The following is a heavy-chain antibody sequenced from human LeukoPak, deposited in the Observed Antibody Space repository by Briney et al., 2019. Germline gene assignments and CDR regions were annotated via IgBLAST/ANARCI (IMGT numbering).Heavy chain of an antibody. D-gene: IGHD5-18*01. CDR1: GFTLSSYE. CDR2: ISSSGSTI. J-gene: IGHJ4*02. Sequence: GGSLRLSCAASGFTLSSYEMNWVRQAPGKGLEWVSYISSSGSTIYYADSVKGRFTISRDNAKNSLYLQMNSLRAEDTAVYYCARPVKRGYSYGYGYWGQGTLVTVSS. V-gene: IGHV3-48*03. CDR3: ARPVKRGYSYGYGY.